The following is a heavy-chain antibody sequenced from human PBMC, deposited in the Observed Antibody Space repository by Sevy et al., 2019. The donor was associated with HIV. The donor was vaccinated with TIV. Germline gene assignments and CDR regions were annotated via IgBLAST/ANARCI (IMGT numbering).Heavy chain of an antibody. CDR1: GFTFSSYG. J-gene: IGHJ4*02. CDR2: IWYDGTNK. Sequence: GGSLRLSCAASGFTFSSYGMHWVRQAPDKGLEWVAVIWYDGTNKYYADSVKGRFTISRDNSKNTLYLQMTSLRAEDTAVYYCARDKLPPVMVTMVRGALLYFFDYWGQGTLVTVSS. V-gene: IGHV3-33*01. CDR3: ARDKLPPVMVTMVRGALLYFFDY. D-gene: IGHD3-10*01.